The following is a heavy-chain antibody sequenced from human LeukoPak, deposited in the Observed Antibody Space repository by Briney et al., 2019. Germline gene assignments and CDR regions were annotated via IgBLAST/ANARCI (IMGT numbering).Heavy chain of an antibody. CDR2: VDPEDGET. D-gene: IGHD5-18*01. V-gene: IGHV1-69-2*01. Sequence: ASVKVSCKVSGYTFTDYYMHWVQQAPGKGLEWMGLVDPEDGETIYAEKFQGRVTITADTSTDTAYMELSSLRSEDTAVCYCATGAPIQLGYYFDYWGQGTLVTVSS. CDR3: ATGAPIQLGYYFDY. CDR1: GYTFTDYY. J-gene: IGHJ4*02.